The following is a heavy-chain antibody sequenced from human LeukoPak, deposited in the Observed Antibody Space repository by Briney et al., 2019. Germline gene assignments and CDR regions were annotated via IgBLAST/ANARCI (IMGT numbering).Heavy chain of an antibody. D-gene: IGHD4-17*01. V-gene: IGHV1-2*02. J-gene: IGHJ4*02. Sequence: ASVKVSCKTSGYTFTGYYMHWVRQAPGQGLEWMGWINPGSGGTSYAQKFQGRVTMTRDTSITTAYMEVNRLRSDDTAVYYCATLDYGDHGYWGQGTLVTVSS. CDR3: ATLDYGDHGY. CDR1: GYTFTGYY. CDR2: INPGSGGT.